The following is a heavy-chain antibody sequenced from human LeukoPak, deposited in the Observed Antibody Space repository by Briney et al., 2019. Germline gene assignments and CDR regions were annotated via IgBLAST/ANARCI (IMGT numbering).Heavy chain of an antibody. Sequence: GGSLRLSCAASGFICSDHYMDWVRQAPGKGLEWVAVISYDGSNKYYADSVKGRFTISRDNFKNTLYLQMNSLRAEDTAVYYCARDRSAGGNFDYWGQGTLVTVSS. D-gene: IGHD4-23*01. J-gene: IGHJ4*02. CDR2: ISYDGSNK. CDR3: ARDRSAGGNFDY. V-gene: IGHV3-30*03. CDR1: GFICSDHY.